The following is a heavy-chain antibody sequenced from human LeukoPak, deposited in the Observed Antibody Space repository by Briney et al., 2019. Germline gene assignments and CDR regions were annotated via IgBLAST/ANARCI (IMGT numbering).Heavy chain of an antibody. D-gene: IGHD2-2*02. CDR1: GFTFSSYA. CDR2: ISGSGGST. J-gene: IGHJ4*02. V-gene: IGHV3-23*01. Sequence: GGSLRLSCAASGFTFSSYAMSWVRQAPGKGLEWVSAISGSGGSTYYADSVKGRLTISRDNSKNTLYLQMNSLRAEDTAVYYCAKDTGGEAVVVPAAIHIPYFDYWGQGTLVTVSS. CDR3: AKDTGGEAVVVPAAIHIPYFDY.